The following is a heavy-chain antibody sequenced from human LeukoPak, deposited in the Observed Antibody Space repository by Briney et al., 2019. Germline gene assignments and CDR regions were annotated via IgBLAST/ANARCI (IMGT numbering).Heavy chain of an antibody. CDR1: GYIFTSYG. CDR2: ISTYNGNT. CDR3: ARGRAAADDFDY. Sequence: ASVKVSCKASGYIFTSYGINWVRQAPGQGLEWMGWISTYNGNTKYAQKVQGRVTLTTDTSTATAYIELRSLRSDDTAIYYCARGRAAADDFDYWGQGTLVTVSS. V-gene: IGHV1-18*01. J-gene: IGHJ4*02. D-gene: IGHD6-13*01.